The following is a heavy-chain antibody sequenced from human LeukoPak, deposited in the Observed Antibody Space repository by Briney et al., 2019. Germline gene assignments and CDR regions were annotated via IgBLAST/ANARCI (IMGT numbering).Heavy chain of an antibody. CDR1: GGSISSGDFY. CDR2: IYYSGST. V-gene: IGHV4-30-4*01. D-gene: IGHD5-24*01. Sequence: SQTLSLTCTVSGGSISSGDFYWSWIRQPPGKGLEWIGYIYYSGSTYYNPSLKSRVTISVDTSKNQFSLKLSSVTAADTAVYYCAREGDEGYLFDYWGQGTLVTVSS. J-gene: IGHJ4*02. CDR3: AREGDEGYLFDY.